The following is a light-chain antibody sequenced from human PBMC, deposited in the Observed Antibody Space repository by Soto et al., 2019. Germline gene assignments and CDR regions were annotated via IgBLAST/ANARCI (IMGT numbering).Light chain of an antibody. CDR2: GAS. V-gene: IGKV1-27*01. J-gene: IGKJ5*01. CDR1: QGISSF. CDR3: QQYSSVIT. Sequence: DIQMTQSPSSLSASVGDRVTITCLASQGISSFVAWYQQKPGKVPRLLISGASTLQSGVPSRFSGSGSGTDFTLTITSLQPEDVATYYCQQYSSVITFGQGTRLEIK.